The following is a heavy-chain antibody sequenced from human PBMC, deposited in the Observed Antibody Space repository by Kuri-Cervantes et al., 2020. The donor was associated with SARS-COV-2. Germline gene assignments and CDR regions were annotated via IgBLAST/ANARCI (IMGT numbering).Heavy chain of an antibody. V-gene: IGHV3-43*01. CDR3: AKGGYRVPAAILDY. CDR2: IGWDGAGT. D-gene: IGHD2-2*02. J-gene: IGHJ4*02. CDR1: GFTFDDYT. Sequence: GESLKISCAASGFTFDDYTMHWVRQAPGKGLEWVSLIGWDGAGTYYADSVKGRFTVSRDNIKNSLYLQMNSLRTEDTALYYCAKGGYRVPAAILDYWGQGTLVTVSS.